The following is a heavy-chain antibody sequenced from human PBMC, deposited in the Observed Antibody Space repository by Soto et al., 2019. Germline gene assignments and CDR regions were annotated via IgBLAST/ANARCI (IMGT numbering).Heavy chain of an antibody. CDR1: GGSITNYY. J-gene: IGHJ5*02. CDR2: IYYSGST. Sequence: SETLSLTCTVSGGSITNYYWSWIRQPPGKGLEWLGYIYYSGSTNYNPSLRSRVTISADTSNNQISLKLSSVTAADTAVYYCTRDRGYSNWFDPWGQGILVTVSS. V-gene: IGHV4-59*01. CDR3: TRDRGYSNWFDP. D-gene: IGHD5-18*01.